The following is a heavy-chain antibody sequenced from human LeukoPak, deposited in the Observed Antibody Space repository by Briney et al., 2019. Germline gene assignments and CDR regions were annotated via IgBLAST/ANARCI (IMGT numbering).Heavy chain of an antibody. CDR1: EFTFSTYG. Sequence: GRPLRLSCAASEFTFSTYGMRWVRQPPGGRRVGVAVLSYYRSYKLYADSVKGRFTISRDNSKSTLYLQMNSLRADDTAVYYCAKDRYSGLNTIDYWGQGTLVTVSS. CDR2: LSYYRSYK. V-gene: IGHV3-30*18. J-gene: IGHJ4*02. CDR3: AKDRYSGLNTIDY. D-gene: IGHD6-13*01.